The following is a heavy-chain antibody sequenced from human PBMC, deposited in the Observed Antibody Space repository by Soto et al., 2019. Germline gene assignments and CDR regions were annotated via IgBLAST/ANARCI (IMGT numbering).Heavy chain of an antibody. V-gene: IGHV3-7*01. CDR3: ARTNSGYDHDAFDI. Sequence: GGSLRLSCAVSGITFSDYSINWVRQAPGKGLEWVANIKQDRSEKYYVDSVKGRFTISRDNAKNTLYLQMNSLRAEDTAVYYCARTNSGYDHDAFDIWGQGTMVTVSS. J-gene: IGHJ3*02. D-gene: IGHD5-12*01. CDR1: GITFSDYS. CDR2: IKQDRSEK.